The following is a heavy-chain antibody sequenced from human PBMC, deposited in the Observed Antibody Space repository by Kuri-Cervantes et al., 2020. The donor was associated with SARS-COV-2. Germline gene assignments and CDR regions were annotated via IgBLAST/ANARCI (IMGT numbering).Heavy chain of an antibody. J-gene: IGHJ3*02. Sequence: GGSLRLSCAASGFTVSSYAMHWVRQAPGKGLEWVALISYDGSNKYYADSVKGRFTISRDNSKNTLYLQMNSLRAEDTAVYYCAGAILDAFDIWGQGTMVTVSS. CDR1: GFTVSSYA. CDR3: AGAILDAFDI. D-gene: IGHD3-9*01. V-gene: IGHV3-30*03. CDR2: ISYDGSNK.